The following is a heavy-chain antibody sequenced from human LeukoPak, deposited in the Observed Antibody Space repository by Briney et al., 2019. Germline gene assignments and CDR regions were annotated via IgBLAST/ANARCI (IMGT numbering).Heavy chain of an antibody. V-gene: IGHV1-2*02. CDR1: GYTFTGYY. J-gene: IGHJ4*02. D-gene: IGHD3-22*01. Sequence: ASVKVSCKASGYTFTGYYMHWVRQAPGQGLEWMGWINPNSGGTNYAQKFRGRVTMTRDTSISTAYMELSRLRSDDTAVYYCARVYDSSGYFDYWGQGTLVTVSS. CDR3: ARVYDSSGYFDY. CDR2: INPNSGGT.